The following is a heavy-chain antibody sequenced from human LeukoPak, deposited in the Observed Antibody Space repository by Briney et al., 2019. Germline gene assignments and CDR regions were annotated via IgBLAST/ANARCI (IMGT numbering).Heavy chain of an antibody. J-gene: IGHJ6*02. CDR2: ISSSGSTI. CDR1: GFTLSSYE. V-gene: IGHV3-48*03. Sequence: PGGSLRLSCAASGFTLSSYEMNWVSQAPGKGLEWGSYISSSGSTIYYADSVKGRFTISRDNAKNSLYLQMNSLRAEDTAVYYCARAMDTDYYYGMDVWGQATTVTVSS. CDR3: ARAMDTDYYYGMDV. D-gene: IGHD5-18*01.